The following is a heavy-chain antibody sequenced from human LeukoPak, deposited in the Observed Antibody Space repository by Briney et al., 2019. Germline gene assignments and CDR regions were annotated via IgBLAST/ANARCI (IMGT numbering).Heavy chain of an antibody. Sequence: SETLSLTCTVSGGHISTYYWSWIRQAPGKGLEWIGYTYYSGSTKYNPSLKSRVTISVDTSKNRFSLKLSSVTAADTAVYFCARGITDSIWYLDYWGQGTLVTVSS. V-gene: IGHV4-59*01. CDR1: GGHISTYY. CDR2: TYYSGST. CDR3: ARGITDSIWYLDY. D-gene: IGHD3-22*01. J-gene: IGHJ4*02.